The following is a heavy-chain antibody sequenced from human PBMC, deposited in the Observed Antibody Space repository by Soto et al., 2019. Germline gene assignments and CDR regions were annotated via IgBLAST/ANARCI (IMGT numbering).Heavy chain of an antibody. CDR3: ARRYRYGTFDI. CDR1: GGSISSGDYY. D-gene: IGHD4-17*01. Sequence: SETLSLSCTVSGGSISSGDYYWSWIRQPPGKGLEWIGYIYYSGSTYYNPSLKSRVTISVDTSKNQFSLMLSSVTAADTAVCFGARRYRYGTFDIWGQGTMVTVSS. CDR2: IYYSGST. V-gene: IGHV4-30-4*02. J-gene: IGHJ3*02.